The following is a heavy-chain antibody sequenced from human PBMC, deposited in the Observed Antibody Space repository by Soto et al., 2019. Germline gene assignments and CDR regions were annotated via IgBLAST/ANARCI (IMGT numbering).Heavy chain of an antibody. J-gene: IGHJ6*03. CDR2: TYYRSKWYN. Sequence: SQTLSLTCAISGDSVASNSAAWNWIRQSPSGGLEWLGRTYYRSKWYNDYAVSVKSRITINPDTSKNQFSLQLNSVTPEDMSVYYCARGSMVRGVIGYYYYYMDVLGKGTTVTVSS. V-gene: IGHV6-1*01. D-gene: IGHD3-10*01. CDR3: ARGSMVRGVIGYYYYYMDV. CDR1: GDSVASNSAA.